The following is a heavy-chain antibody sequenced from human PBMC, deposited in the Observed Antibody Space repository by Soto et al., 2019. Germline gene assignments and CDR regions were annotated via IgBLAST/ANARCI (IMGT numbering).Heavy chain of an antibody. D-gene: IGHD6-13*01. J-gene: IGHJ5*02. CDR1: GYTLTELS. CDR3: ASFISIAAAGFSGWFDP. Sequence: GASVKVSCKVSGYTLTELSMHWVRQAPGKRLEWMGGFDPEDGETIYAQKFQGRVTMTEDASTDTAYMELSSLRSEDTAVYFCASFISIAAAGFSGWFDPWGQGTLVTVSS. V-gene: IGHV1-24*01. CDR2: FDPEDGET.